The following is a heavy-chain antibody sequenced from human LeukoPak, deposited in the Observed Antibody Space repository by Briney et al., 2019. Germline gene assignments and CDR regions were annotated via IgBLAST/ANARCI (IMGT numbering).Heavy chain of an antibody. CDR1: GGSISSYY. D-gene: IGHD3-3*01. V-gene: IGHV4-59*01. Sequence: PSETLSLTCTVSGGSISSYYWSWIRQPPGKGLEWIGYIYYSGSTNYNPSLKSRVTISVDTSKNQFSLKLSSVTAADTAVYYCARGASGYDFWSGYWGAFDIWGQGTMATVSS. J-gene: IGHJ3*02. CDR2: IYYSGST. CDR3: ARGASGYDFWSGYWGAFDI.